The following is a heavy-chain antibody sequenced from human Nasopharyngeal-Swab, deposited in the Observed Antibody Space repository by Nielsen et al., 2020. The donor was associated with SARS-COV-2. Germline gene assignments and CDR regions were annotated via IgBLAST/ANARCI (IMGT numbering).Heavy chain of an antibody. CDR3: ARMVYAHHFDY. J-gene: IGHJ4*02. V-gene: IGHV1-3*01. Sequence: WVRQAPGQRLEWMGWINAGNGNTKYSQKFQVRVTITRDTSASTAYMELSSVRSEDTAVYYCARMVYAHHFDYWGQGTPVTVSS. CDR2: INAGNGNT. D-gene: IGHD2-8*01.